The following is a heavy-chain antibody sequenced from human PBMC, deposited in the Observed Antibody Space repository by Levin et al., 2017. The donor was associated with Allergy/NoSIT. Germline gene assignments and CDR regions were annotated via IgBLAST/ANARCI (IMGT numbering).Heavy chain of an antibody. CDR1: GYTFTGCS. CDR3: ARKRLGCSSTTCYPFDY. D-gene: IGHD2-2*01. V-gene: IGHV1-3*01. CDR2: VDAGGGNT. J-gene: IGHJ4*02. Sequence: VASVKVSCKASGYTFTGCSMHWVRQAPGQGLEWMGWVDAGGGNTKYSQKFQGRVTITRDTSASTTHMELSSLRSEDTAVYYCARKRLGCSSTTCYPFDYWGQGTLVTVSS.